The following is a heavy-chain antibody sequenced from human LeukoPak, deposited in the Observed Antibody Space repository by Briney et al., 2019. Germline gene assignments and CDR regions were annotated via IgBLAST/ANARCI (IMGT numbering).Heavy chain of an antibody. J-gene: IGHJ4*02. D-gene: IGHD5-24*01. CDR3: ARVGRYGYNLEYFDY. CDR2: IYYSGST. CDR1: AGSISSYY. Sequence: TSETLSLTCTVSAGSISSYYWSWIRQPPGKGLEWIGYIYYSGSTNYNPSLKSRVTISVDTSKNQFSLKLSSVTAADTAVYYCARVGRYGYNLEYFDYWGQGTLVTVSS. V-gene: IGHV4-59*01.